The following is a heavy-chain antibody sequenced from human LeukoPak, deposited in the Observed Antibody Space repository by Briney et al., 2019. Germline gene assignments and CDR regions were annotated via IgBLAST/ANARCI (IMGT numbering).Heavy chain of an antibody. D-gene: IGHD1-14*01. CDR3: ARDMKGNLDY. CDR1: GFTFSNVW. V-gene: IGHV3-7*01. CDR2: IKQDGSTK. J-gene: IGHJ4*02. Sequence: GGSLRLSCAASGFTFSNVWMAWVRQAPGKGLEWVANIKQDGSTKQYVDSVRDRFTISRDNAKNSLYLQMNSLTAEDTGLYHCARDMKGNLDYWGQGTLVTVSS.